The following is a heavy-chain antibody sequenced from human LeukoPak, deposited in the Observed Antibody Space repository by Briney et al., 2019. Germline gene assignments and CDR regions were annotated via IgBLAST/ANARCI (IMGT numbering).Heavy chain of an antibody. CDR1: GGSISSHY. J-gene: IGHJ4*02. D-gene: IGHD3-22*01. CDR3: AREARGSGYWGGGPRQYYFDY. CDR2: IFYSAST. Sequence: PSETLSLTCTVSGGSISSHYWSWIRQPPGKGLEWIGYIFYSASTNYNPSLESRVTISVDTSKNQFSLKLSSVTAADTAVYYYAREARGSGYWGGGPRQYYFDYWGQGALVTVSS. V-gene: IGHV4-59*11.